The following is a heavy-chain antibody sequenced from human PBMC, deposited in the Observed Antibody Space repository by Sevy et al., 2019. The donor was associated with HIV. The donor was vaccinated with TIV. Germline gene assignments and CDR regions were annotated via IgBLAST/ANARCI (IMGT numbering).Heavy chain of an antibody. D-gene: IGHD3-9*01. CDR3: ARDSYDILPGSRGMDV. J-gene: IGHJ6*02. V-gene: IGHV4-59*01. Sequence: SETLSLTCTVSGGSISSYYWRWIRQPPGTRLEWIGYIYYSGSTNYNPSLKSRVTISVDTSKNQFSLKLRSVTAADTAVYYCARDSYDILPGSRGMDVWGQWTTVTVSS. CDR1: GGSISSYY. CDR2: IYYSGST.